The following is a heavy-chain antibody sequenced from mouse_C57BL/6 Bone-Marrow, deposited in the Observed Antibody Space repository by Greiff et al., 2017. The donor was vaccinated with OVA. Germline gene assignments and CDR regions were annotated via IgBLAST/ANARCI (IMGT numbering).Heavy chain of an antibody. CDR1: GYTFTDYY. V-gene: IGHV1-19*01. CDR3: ARDYGSSYLYFDY. CDR2: INPYNGGT. Sequence: VQLQQSGPVLVKPGASVKMSCKASGYTFTDYYMNWVKQSHGKSLEWIGVINPYNGGTSYNQKFKGKATLTVDKSSSTAYMELKSLTSEDSAVYYCARDYGSSYLYFDYGGQGTTLTVSS. J-gene: IGHJ2*01. D-gene: IGHD1-1*01.